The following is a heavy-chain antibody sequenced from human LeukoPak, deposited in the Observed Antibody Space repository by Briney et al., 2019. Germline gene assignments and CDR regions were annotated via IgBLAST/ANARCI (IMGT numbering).Heavy chain of an antibody. CDR3: ARVGGPSHYGGETYYMDV. J-gene: IGHJ6*03. CDR1: GFTFSSYG. Sequence: GGSLGLSCAASGFTFSSYGMSWVRQAPGKGLEWVSAISGSGGSTYYADSVKGRFTISRDNAKNSLYLQMNSPRTEDTALYHCARVGGPSHYGGETYYMDVWGKGTTVTISS. D-gene: IGHD4-23*01. CDR2: ISGSGGST. V-gene: IGHV3-23*01.